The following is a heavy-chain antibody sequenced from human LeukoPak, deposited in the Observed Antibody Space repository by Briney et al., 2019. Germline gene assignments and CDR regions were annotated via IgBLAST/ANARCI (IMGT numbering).Heavy chain of an antibody. D-gene: IGHD6-13*01. V-gene: IGHV4-59*01. CDR3: ARSIAAAGIAFDY. CDR1: GGSISSYY. Sequence: PSETLSLTCTVSGGSISSYYWSWIRQPPGKGLEWIGYIYYSGSTNYNPSLTSRVTISVDTSKSQFSLKLSSVTAADTAVYYCARSIAAAGIAFDYWGQGTRVTVSS. CDR2: IYYSGST. J-gene: IGHJ4*02.